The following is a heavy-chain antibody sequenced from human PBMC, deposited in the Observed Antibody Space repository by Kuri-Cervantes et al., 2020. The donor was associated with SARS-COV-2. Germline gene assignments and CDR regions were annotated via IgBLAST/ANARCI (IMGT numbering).Heavy chain of an antibody. CDR1: GFTFSSYA. CDR3: VTRGGSEAFDV. CDR2: ISSNGETT. V-gene: IGHV3-64D*06. J-gene: IGHJ3*01. Sequence: GGSLRPACAASGFTFSSYATHWVRQAPGKGLEYVSAISSNGETTYYADSVKGRFIISRDNSKNTLFLQMSGLRAEATAVYFCVTRGGSEAFDVWGQGTMVTVSS. D-gene: IGHD1-1*01.